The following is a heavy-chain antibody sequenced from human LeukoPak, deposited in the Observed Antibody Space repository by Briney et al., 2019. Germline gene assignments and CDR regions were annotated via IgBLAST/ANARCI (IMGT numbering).Heavy chain of an antibody. CDR2: IYYSGST. CDR1: GGSISSSSYY. CDR3: ARDQYDTWSRRGNFDS. J-gene: IGHJ4*02. D-gene: IGHD3-3*01. Sequence: SETLSLTCTVSGGSISSSSYYWGWIRQPPGKGLEWIGSIYYSGSTYYNPSLKSRVTISVDTSKNQLSLKLSSVTAADTAVYYCARDQYDTWSRRGNFDSWGQGTLVIVSS. V-gene: IGHV4-39*02.